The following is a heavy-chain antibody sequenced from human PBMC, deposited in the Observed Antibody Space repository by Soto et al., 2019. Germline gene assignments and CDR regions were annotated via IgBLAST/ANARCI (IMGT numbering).Heavy chain of an antibody. V-gene: IGHV3-23*01. CDR2: ISGSGGST. Sequence: EVQLLESGGGLVQPGGSLRLSCAASGFTFSSYAMSWVRQAPGKGLEWVSAISGSGGSTYYADSVKGRFTISRDNSKNTLYLKMNSLRAEDTAVYYCAKGWCSGGSCYSDYWGQGTLVTVSS. CDR3: AKGWCSGGSCYSDY. D-gene: IGHD2-15*01. J-gene: IGHJ4*02. CDR1: GFTFSSYA.